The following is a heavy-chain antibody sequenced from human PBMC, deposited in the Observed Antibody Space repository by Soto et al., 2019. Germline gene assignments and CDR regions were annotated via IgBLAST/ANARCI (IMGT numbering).Heavy chain of an antibody. CDR2: IWYDGSDK. CDR3: ARDAYLGSGSYAY. D-gene: IGHD3-10*01. V-gene: IGHV3-33*01. Sequence: GGSLRLSCAASGFTFSGFGMHWVRQAPGKGLEWVAIIWYDGSDKYYADSVKGRFTISRDNSKNTLYLQMNSLRAEDTAVYYCARDAYLGSGSYAYWGQGTLVTVSS. CDR1: GFTFSGFG. J-gene: IGHJ4*02.